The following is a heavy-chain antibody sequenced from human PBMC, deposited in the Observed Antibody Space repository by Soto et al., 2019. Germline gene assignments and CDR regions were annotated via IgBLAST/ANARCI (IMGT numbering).Heavy chain of an antibody. V-gene: IGHV3-11*01. CDR3: AGQYSSSSVEF. Sequence: GSLRLSCAASGFTFSDYYINWIRQAPGKWLEWVSYISSGAITIYYADSVKGRFTISRDNAKNSLYLQMNSLRAEDTAVYYCAGQYSSSSVEFWGQGTLVTVSS. D-gene: IGHD6-6*01. J-gene: IGHJ4*02. CDR1: GFTFSDYY. CDR2: ISSGAITI.